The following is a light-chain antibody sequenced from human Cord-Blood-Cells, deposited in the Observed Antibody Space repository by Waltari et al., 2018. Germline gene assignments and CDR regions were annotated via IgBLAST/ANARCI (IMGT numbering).Light chain of an antibody. Sequence: DIVMTQSPDSLAVSLGERATINCKSSQSVLYSSNNKNCLAWYQQKPGKPPKLLIYWASTRESGVPDRFSGSGSGTDFTLTISSLQAEDVAVYYCQQYYSTPYTFGQGTKLEIK. CDR1: QSVLYSSNNKNC. V-gene: IGKV4-1*01. CDR2: WAS. CDR3: QQYYSTPYT. J-gene: IGKJ2*01.